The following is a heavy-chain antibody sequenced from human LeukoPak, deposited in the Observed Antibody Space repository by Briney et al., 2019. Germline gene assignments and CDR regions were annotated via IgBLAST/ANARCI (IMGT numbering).Heavy chain of an antibody. CDR3: ARGEYNWNDGVSCFDY. D-gene: IGHD1-20*01. CDR2: ISSSSSYI. J-gene: IGHJ4*02. CDR1: GFTFSSYS. Sequence: GGSLRLSCAASGFTFSSYSMNWVRQAPGKGLEWVSSISSSSSYIYYAGSVKGRFTISRDNAKNSLYLQMNSLRAEDTAVYYCARGEYNWNDGVSCFDYWGQGTLVTVSS. V-gene: IGHV3-21*01.